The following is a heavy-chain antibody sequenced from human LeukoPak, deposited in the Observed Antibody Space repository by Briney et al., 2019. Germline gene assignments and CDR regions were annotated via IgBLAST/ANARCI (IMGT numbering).Heavy chain of an antibody. CDR2: FDPEDGET. Sequence: ASVKVSCKVSGYTLTELSMHWVRQAPGKGLEWMGGFDPEDGETIYAQKFQGRVTMTEDTTTDTAYMELSSLRSEDTAVYYCAGTFAEDYYYYGMDVWGQGTTVTVSS. D-gene: IGHD1-1*01. J-gene: IGHJ6*02. CDR3: AGTFAEDYYYYGMDV. CDR1: GYTLTELS. V-gene: IGHV1-24*01.